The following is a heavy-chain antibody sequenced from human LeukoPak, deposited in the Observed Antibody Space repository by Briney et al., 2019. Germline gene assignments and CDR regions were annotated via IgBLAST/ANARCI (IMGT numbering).Heavy chain of an antibody. J-gene: IGHJ4*02. CDR1: GGSFSGYY. CDR2: INHSGST. Sequence: PSETLSLTCAVYGGSFSGYYWSWIRQPPGKGLEWIGEINHSGSTNYKPSLKSRVTISVDTSKNQFSLKLSSVTAADTAVYYCATREVGSSGWYGMYFDYWGQGTLVTVSS. V-gene: IGHV4-34*01. D-gene: IGHD6-19*01. CDR3: ATREVGSSGWYGMYFDY.